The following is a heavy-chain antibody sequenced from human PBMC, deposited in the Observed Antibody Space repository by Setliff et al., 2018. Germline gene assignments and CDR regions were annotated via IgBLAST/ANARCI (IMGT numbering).Heavy chain of an antibody. D-gene: IGHD3-22*01. Sequence: GSLRLSCAASGFTFSEYWMSWVRQAPGKGLEWGANIKQDGSQKYYVDSVEGRFTISRDNAKRSLYLQMNSLRAEDTAVYYCAREPWNTYYYDVSGQEPHWGQGTLVTVS. V-gene: IGHV3-7*01. J-gene: IGHJ4*02. CDR2: IKQDGSQK. CDR3: AREPWNTYYYDVSGQEPH. CDR1: GFTFSEYW.